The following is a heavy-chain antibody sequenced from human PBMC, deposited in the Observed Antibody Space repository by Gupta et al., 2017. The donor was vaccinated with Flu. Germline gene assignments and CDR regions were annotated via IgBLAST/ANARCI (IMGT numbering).Heavy chain of an antibody. J-gene: IGHJ6*03. CDR3: TRDPAARKYSYYMDV. Sequence: WVRQAPGKGLEWVSSISSSGSYTYYGESVKGRFIISRDNAKNLVHLQMNNLRAEDTGVYYCTRDPAARKYSYYMDVWGKGTTVTVSS. CDR2: ISSSGSYT. V-gene: IGHV3-21*06. D-gene: IGHD6-6*01.